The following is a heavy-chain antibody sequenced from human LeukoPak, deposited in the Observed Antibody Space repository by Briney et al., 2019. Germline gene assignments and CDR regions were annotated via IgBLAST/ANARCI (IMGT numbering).Heavy chain of an antibody. V-gene: IGHV3-74*01. D-gene: IGHD1-26*01. CDR1: GFTFSSSW. CDR2: IKTDGSTT. Sequence: GGSLRLSCAVSGFTFSSSWMHWVRQAPGKGLVWVSHIKTDGSTTAYADSVKGRFTISRDNAKNTLYLQMNSLRAEDTGVYYCAKKWGVGTTTLDYFDYWGQGTLVTVSS. CDR3: AKKWGVGTTTLDYFDY. J-gene: IGHJ4*02.